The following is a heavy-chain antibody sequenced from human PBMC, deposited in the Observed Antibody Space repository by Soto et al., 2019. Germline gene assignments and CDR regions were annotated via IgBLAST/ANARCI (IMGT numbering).Heavy chain of an antibody. CDR3: ARDDPSPYGDYRDYYYYGMDV. CDR1: GGTFSSYA. CDR2: IIPIFGTA. D-gene: IGHD4-17*01. V-gene: IGHV1-69*13. Sequence: SVKVSCKASGGTFSSYAISWVRQAPGQGLEWMGGIIPIFGTANYAQKFQGRVTITADESTSTAYMELSSLRSEDTAVYYCARDDPSPYGDYRDYYYYGMDVWGQGTTVTVSS. J-gene: IGHJ6*02.